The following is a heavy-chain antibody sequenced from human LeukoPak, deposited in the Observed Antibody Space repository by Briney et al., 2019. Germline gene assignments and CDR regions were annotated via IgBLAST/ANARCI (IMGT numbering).Heavy chain of an antibody. CDR3: ARVEYNWNRGAFDI. CDR2: IYYSGSP. D-gene: IGHD1-20*01. CDR1: GGSISSSTYY. J-gene: IGHJ3*02. V-gene: IGHV4-39*07. Sequence: SETLCLTCTVSGGSISSSTYYWGWIRQPPGKELEWIVCIYYSGSPYYNPSLKSRVTISVDTSKNQFSLKLSSVTAADTAVYYCARVEYNWNRGAFDIWGQETMVTVSS.